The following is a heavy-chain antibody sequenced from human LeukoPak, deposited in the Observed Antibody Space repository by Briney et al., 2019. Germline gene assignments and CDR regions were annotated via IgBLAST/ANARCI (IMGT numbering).Heavy chain of an antibody. D-gene: IGHD3-3*01. CDR2: IYYSGST. CDR3: ARGQSPHITIFGVAMYYFGY. J-gene: IGHJ4*02. CDR1: GGSISSYY. V-gene: IGHV4-59*01. Sequence: PSETLSLTCTVSGGSISSYYWSWIRQPPGKGLEWIGYIYYSGSTNYNPSLKSRVTISVDTSKNQFSLKLSSVTAADTAVYYCARGQSPHITIFGVAMYYFGYWGQGTLVTVSS.